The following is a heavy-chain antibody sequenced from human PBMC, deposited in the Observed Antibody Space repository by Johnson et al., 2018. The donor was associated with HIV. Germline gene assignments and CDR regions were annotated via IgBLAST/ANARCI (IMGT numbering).Heavy chain of an antibody. CDR2: IKSKYHDETT. CDR3: TTWSFIDGVCYAFDV. Sequence: VQLVESGGGLIQPGGSLRLSCAASGFTFKNAWMHWVRQAPGKGLEWIGRIKSKYHDETTDYAEPVKGRFAISRDDSKNTVYLQMNSLKAEDTAVYYCTTWSFIDGVCYAFDVWGQGTMVTVSS. J-gene: IGHJ3*01. V-gene: IGHV3-15*01. D-gene: IGHD2-8*01. CDR1: GFTFKNAW.